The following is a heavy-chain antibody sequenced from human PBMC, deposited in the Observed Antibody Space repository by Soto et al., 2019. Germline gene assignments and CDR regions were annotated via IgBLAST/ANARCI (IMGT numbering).Heavy chain of an antibody. CDR2: ISGGGGTT. CDR3: AKDQAAGGTISRYFQD. CDR1: GFTFSSYA. V-gene: IGHV3-23*01. Sequence: EVQLLESGGGLVQPEGSLRLSCEASGFTFSSYAMSWGRQAPGQELEWVSGISGGGGTTYYADSVKGRFTISRDNSKNTLYLQVNSLRAEDTAVYYCAKDQAAGGTISRYFQDWGQGTLVTVSS. D-gene: IGHD6-13*01. J-gene: IGHJ1*01.